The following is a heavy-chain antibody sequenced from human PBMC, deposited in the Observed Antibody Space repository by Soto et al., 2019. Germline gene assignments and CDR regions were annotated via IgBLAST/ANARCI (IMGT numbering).Heavy chain of an antibody. Sequence: GGSLRLCCGASGFTFSSYGMHWVRQAPGKGLEWVAVIWYDGSNKYYADSVKGRFTISRDNSKNTLYLQMNSLRAEDTAVYYCARESVSYYYDSSGYSTPDYWGQGTLVTVSS. D-gene: IGHD3-22*01. CDR3: ARESVSYYYDSSGYSTPDY. CDR2: IWYDGSNK. V-gene: IGHV3-33*08. J-gene: IGHJ4*02. CDR1: GFTFSSYG.